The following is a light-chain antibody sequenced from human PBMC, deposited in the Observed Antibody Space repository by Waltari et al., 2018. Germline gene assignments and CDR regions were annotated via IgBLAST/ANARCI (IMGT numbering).Light chain of an antibody. CDR3: CSYAGSYTEV. Sequence: QSALTQPRSVSGSPGQSVTISCPGTSSHVGGYNYVSWYQQHPGKAPKLMMYDVSKRPSGVPDRFSGSKSGNTASLTISGLQAEDEADYYCCSYAGSYTEVFGTGTKVTVL. J-gene: IGLJ1*01. CDR1: SSHVGGYNY. V-gene: IGLV2-11*01. CDR2: DVS.